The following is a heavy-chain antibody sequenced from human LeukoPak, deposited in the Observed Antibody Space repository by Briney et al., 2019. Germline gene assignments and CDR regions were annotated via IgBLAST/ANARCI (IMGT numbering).Heavy chain of an antibody. CDR3: AKGDCSGGSCYPNFDY. D-gene: IGHD2-15*01. J-gene: IGHJ4*02. CDR2: ISGSGGST. V-gene: IGHV3-23*01. Sequence: GGSLRLSCAASGFTFSSYAMSWVRQAPGKGLEWVSAISGSGGSTYYADSVKGRFTISRDNSKNTLYLQMNSLRAEDTAVYYCAKGDCSGGSCYPNFDYWGQGTLVTVSS. CDR1: GFTFSSYA.